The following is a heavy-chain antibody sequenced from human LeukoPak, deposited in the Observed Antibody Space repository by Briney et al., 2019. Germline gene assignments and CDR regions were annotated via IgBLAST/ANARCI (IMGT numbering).Heavy chain of an antibody. J-gene: IGHJ4*02. Sequence: PSETLSLTCTFSGGSISSYYWSWIRQPPGKGLEWIGYIYYSGSTNYNPSLKSRVTISVDTSKNQFSLKLSSVTAADTAVYYCARGWGVTGTTFDYWGQGTLVTVSS. V-gene: IGHV4-59*01. CDR3: ARGWGVTGTTFDY. CDR1: GGSISSYY. CDR2: IYYSGST. D-gene: IGHD1-20*01.